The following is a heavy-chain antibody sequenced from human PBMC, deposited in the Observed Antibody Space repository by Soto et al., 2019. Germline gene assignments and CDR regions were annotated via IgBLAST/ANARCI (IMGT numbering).Heavy chain of an antibody. J-gene: IGHJ6*02. CDR1: EFNFGPYT. CDR2: INSNSNYI. CDR3: ARRESEYFGMDV. Sequence: GGSLRLSCAVFEFNFGPYTMHWVRQAPGKGLEWVSSINSNSNYIQYADSVRGRFTISRDDAKNSLYLQMNSLRAEDTAVYYCARRESEYFGMDVWGQGTTVTVSS. V-gene: IGHV3-21*01.